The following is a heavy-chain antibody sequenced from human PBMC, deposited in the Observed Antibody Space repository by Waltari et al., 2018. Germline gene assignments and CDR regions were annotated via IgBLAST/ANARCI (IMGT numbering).Heavy chain of an antibody. V-gene: IGHV4-59*08. Sequence: QVQLQESGPGLVKPSETLSLTCTVSGGSISSYYWSWIRQPPGKGLEWIGYIYYSGSTNDNPSLKSRVTISVDTSKNQFSLKLSSVTAADTAVYYCARRHSGYDDCWGQGTLVTVSS. CDR3: ARRHSGYDDC. CDR2: IYYSGST. J-gene: IGHJ4*02. CDR1: GGSISSYY. D-gene: IGHD5-12*01.